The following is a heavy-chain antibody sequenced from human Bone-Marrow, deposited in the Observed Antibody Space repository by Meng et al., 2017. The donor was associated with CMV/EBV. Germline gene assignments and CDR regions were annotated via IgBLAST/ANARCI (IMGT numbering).Heavy chain of an antibody. V-gene: IGHV3-9*01. CDR1: GFTFDDYA. CDR3: AKDVYRYGLRGMDV. D-gene: IGHD3-10*01. Sequence: SPKISCAASGFTFDDYAMHWVRQAPGKGLEWVSGISWNSGSIGYADSAKGRFTISRDNSKNTVYLQMSSLRVEDTAVYYCAKDVYRYGLRGMDVWGQGTTVTVSS. CDR2: ISWNSGSI. J-gene: IGHJ6*02.